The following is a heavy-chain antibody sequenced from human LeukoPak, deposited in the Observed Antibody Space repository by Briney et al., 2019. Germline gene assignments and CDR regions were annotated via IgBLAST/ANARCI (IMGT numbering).Heavy chain of an antibody. Sequence: SETLSLTCTGSGGSISSGGYYWSWIRQPPGKGLEWIGYIYHSGSTYYNPSLKSRVTKSVDRSKNQFSLKLSSVTAADTAVYYCARGGRWELPDYWGQGTLVTVSS. J-gene: IGHJ4*02. V-gene: IGHV4-30-2*01. CDR3: ARGGRWELPDY. D-gene: IGHD1-26*01. CDR2: IYHSGST. CDR1: GGSISSGGYY.